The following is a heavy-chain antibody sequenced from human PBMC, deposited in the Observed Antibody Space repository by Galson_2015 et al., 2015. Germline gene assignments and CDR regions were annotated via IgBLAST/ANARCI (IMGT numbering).Heavy chain of an antibody. CDR1: GGTFSSYA. V-gene: IGHV1-69*13. J-gene: IGHJ5*02. Sequence: SVKVSCKASGGTFSSYAISWVRQAPGQGLEWMGGIIPILGTANYAQKFQGRVTITADESTSTAYMELSSLRSEDTAVYYCARVLEYYYDSSGAQGGPYNWYDPWGQGTLVTVSS. D-gene: IGHD3-22*01. CDR2: IIPILGTA. CDR3: ARVLEYYYDSSGAQGGPYNWYDP.